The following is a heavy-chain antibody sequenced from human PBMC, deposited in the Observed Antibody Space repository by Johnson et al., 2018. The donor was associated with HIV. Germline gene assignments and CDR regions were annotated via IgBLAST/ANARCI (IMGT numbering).Heavy chain of an antibody. CDR1: GFTFDDYA. J-gene: IGHJ3*02. CDR2: IYSGGST. V-gene: IGHV3-NL1*01. CDR3: AVLTTGGLRVGNFDI. Sequence: QVQLVESGGGVVRPGGSLRLSCAASGFTFDDYAMHWVRQAPGKGLEWVSVIYSGGSTYYADSVKGRFTISRDNSKNTLYLQMDSLRIEDTAVYYCAVLTTGGLRVGNFDIWGQGTMVTVS. D-gene: IGHD1-1*01.